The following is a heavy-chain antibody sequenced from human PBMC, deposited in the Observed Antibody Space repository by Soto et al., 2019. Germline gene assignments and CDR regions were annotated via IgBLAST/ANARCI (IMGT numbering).Heavy chain of an antibody. V-gene: IGHV1-18*01. CDR3: ARAGAAPYYYHGLDV. CDR1: GYTFSANA. CDR2: IRAYNGDT. D-gene: IGHD1-26*01. Sequence: SVEVSCKTPGYTFSANAIYWVRQAHGKGLEGMGWIRAYNGDTNYAQKFQTRVTMTTDKSTDTAYMDLRSLTSDDTAIYYCARAGAAPYYYHGLDVWGQGTTVTVSS. J-gene: IGHJ6*02.